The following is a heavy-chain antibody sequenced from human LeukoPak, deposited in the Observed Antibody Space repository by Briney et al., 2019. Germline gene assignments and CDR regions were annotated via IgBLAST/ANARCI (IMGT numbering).Heavy chain of an antibody. CDR3: AKAYCGGDCYGDYFDY. V-gene: IGHV3-23*01. Sequence: GGSLRLSCAASGFTFSSYAMSWVRQAPGKGLEWVSAISGSGGSTYYADSVKGRFTISRDNSKNTLYLQMNSLRTEDTAVYYCAKAYCGGDCYGDYFDYWGQGTLVTVSS. CDR2: ISGSGGST. D-gene: IGHD2-21*02. CDR1: GFTFSSYA. J-gene: IGHJ4*02.